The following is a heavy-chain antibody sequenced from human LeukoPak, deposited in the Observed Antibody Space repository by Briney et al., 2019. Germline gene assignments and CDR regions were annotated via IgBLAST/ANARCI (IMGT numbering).Heavy chain of an antibody. CDR1: GYTFTGYY. V-gene: IGHV1-2*06. D-gene: IGHD6-13*01. Sequence: GASVKVSCKASGYTFTGYYMHWVRQAPGQGLEWMGRINPNSGGTNYAQKSQGRVTMTRDTSISTAYMELSRLRSDDTAVYYCVGGDSSSWYAGYQPRRYNWFDPWGQGTPVTVSS. J-gene: IGHJ5*02. CDR2: INPNSGGT. CDR3: VGGDSSSWYAGYQPRRYNWFDP.